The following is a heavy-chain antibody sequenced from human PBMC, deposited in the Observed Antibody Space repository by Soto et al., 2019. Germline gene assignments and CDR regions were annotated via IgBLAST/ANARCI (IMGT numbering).Heavy chain of an antibody. J-gene: IGHJ4*02. D-gene: IGHD6-13*01. CDR2: ISYDGTNK. CDR1: GFSFTNYG. CDR3: GAGQYFSDY. Sequence: QVQLVESGGGEVQPGKSLRLSCAASGFSFTNYGMHWVRQAPGKGLECVALISYDGTNKYYADSVKGRFTISRDNSKNTLYLQMNSLRPEDTAVYYCGAGQYFSDYWGQVTLVSVSS. V-gene: IGHV3-30*03.